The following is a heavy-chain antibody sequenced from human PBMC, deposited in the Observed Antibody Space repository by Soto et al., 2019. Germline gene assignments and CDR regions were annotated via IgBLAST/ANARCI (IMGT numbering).Heavy chain of an antibody. V-gene: IGHV3-7*01. J-gene: IGHJ4*02. Sequence: QLVESGGGLVQPGGSLRLSCVGSGFTFRNYWMGWVRQAPGRRLEWVANIKQDGSERSYADSVKGRFTISRDNAKNSLFLQMSSLGADDTAVYYCVRENYFDYWGQGILVIVSS. CDR3: VRENYFDY. CDR1: GFTFRNYW. CDR2: IKQDGSER.